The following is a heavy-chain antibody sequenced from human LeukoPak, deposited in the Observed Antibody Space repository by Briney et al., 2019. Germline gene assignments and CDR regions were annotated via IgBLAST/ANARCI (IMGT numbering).Heavy chain of an antibody. V-gene: IGHV3-33*01. J-gene: IGHJ4*02. D-gene: IGHD3-22*01. Sequence: GASVTVSCKASGYTFTYRYLHWVRQAPGKGLEWVAVMWSDGTKKYYADSVKGRFTVSRDTSKHTLYLQMSSLRAEDTAVYFCARDDDTTGRYSRFDYWGQGTLVTVSS. CDR1: GYTFTYRY. CDR3: ARDDDTTGRYSRFDY. CDR2: MWSDGTKK.